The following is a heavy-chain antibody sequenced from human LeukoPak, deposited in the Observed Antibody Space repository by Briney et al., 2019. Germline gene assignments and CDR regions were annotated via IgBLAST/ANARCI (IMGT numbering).Heavy chain of an antibody. CDR2: IWYDGSNK. J-gene: IGHJ6*02. CDR3: ARAVTRPSYYYYGMDV. D-gene: IGHD6-6*01. CDR1: GFTFSSYG. V-gene: IGHV3-33*08. Sequence: PGGSLRLSCAASGFTFSSYGMHWVRQAPGKGLEWVAVIWYDGSNKYYADSVKGRFTISRDNSKNTLYLQMNSLRAEDTAVYYCARAVTRPSYYYYGMDVWGQGTTVTVSS.